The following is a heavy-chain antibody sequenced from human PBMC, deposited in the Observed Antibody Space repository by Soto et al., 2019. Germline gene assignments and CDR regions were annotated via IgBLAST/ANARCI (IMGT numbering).Heavy chain of an antibody. Sequence: SETLSLTCTVSGGSVSSGSYYWSWIRQPPGKGLEWIGYIYNSGSTNYNPSLKSRVTISVDTSKNQFSLKLSSVTAADTAVYYCAREIWGSNWFDPWGQGTLVTVSS. V-gene: IGHV4-61*01. CDR1: GGSVSSGSYY. CDR2: IYNSGST. J-gene: IGHJ5*02. D-gene: IGHD7-27*01. CDR3: AREIWGSNWFDP.